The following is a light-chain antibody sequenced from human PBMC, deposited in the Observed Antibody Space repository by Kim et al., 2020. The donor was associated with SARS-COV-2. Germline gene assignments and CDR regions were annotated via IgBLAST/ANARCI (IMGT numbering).Light chain of an antibody. CDR3: QVWDRSSDHVV. V-gene: IGLV3-21*04. CDR1: DIGSKS. CDR2: YNT. Sequence: SYELTQPPSVSVAPGETARITCGVNDIGSKSVHWYQERPGQAPLMVINYNTDRPSGIPERVSGSYSGNTATLTISRVEAGDEADYYCQVWDRSSDHVVFGGGTQLTVL. J-gene: IGLJ2*01.